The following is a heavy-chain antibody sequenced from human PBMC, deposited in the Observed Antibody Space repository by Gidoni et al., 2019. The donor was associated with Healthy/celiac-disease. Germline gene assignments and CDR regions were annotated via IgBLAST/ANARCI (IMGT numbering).Heavy chain of an antibody. CDR3: ARLGVGDRDY. D-gene: IGHD4-17*01. CDR1: GRSTSSSSDY. CDR2: IYYSGST. V-gene: IGHV4-39*01. J-gene: IGHJ4*02. Sequence: LQLQESGPGLVKPSETLSLTCPVSGRSTSSSSDYWGWIRQPPGKGLEWIGSIYYSGSTYYNPSLKSRVTISVDTSKIQFSLKLSSVTAADTAVYYCARLGVGDRDYWGQGTLVTVSS.